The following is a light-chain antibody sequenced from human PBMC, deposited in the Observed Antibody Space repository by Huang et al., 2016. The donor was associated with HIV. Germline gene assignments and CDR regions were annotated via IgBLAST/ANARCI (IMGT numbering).Light chain of an antibody. CDR1: QSVGSC. V-gene: IGKV3-15*01. CDR2: GTS. Sequence: EIVMTQSPATLSVLPGERATLSCRASQSVGSCLAWYQQKPGQAPRLLIYGTSTRATDIPARFSGSGSGTEFTLTISSLQSEDFAFYYCHQYINWPPDPTFGQGTKLDLK. CDR3: HQYINWPPDPT. J-gene: IGKJ2*01.